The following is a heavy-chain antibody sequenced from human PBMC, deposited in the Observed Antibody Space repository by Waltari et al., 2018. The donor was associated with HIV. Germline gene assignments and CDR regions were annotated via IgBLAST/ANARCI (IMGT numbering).Heavy chain of an antibody. Sequence: QVQLVESGGGVVQSGRSLSLSCAASGFTFSSYAMHWVRQAPGKGLEWVAVISFDASNKYYADSVKGRFTISRDNSKNTLYLQMNSLRAEDTAVYYCARSAFPAAIGNWFDPWGQGTLVTVSS. CDR2: ISFDASNK. J-gene: IGHJ5*02. CDR1: GFTFSSYA. D-gene: IGHD2-2*02. CDR3: ARSAFPAAIGNWFDP. V-gene: IGHV3-30*04.